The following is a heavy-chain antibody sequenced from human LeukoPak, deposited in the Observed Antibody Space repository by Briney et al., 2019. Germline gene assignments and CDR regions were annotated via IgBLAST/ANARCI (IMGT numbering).Heavy chain of an antibody. CDR3: AKPFYGYEITPYYFDY. J-gene: IGHJ4*02. V-gene: IGHV3-23*01. Sequence: GGSLRPSCAASGFTFSNYAMNWVRQAPGKGLEWVSAISGSGGSTYYADSVKGRFTISRDNSKNTLYLQMNSLRAEDTAVYYCAKPFYGYEITPYYFDYWGQGTLVTVSS. CDR2: ISGSGGST. D-gene: IGHD5-12*01. CDR1: GFTFSNYA.